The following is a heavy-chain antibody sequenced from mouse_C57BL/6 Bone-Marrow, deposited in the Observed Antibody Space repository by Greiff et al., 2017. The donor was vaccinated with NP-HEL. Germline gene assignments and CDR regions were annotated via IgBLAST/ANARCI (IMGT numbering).Heavy chain of an antibody. V-gene: IGHV5-6*01. CDR1: GFTFSSYG. CDR2: ISSGGSYT. J-gene: IGHJ4*01. CDR3: ARHGYYGNYGAMDY. Sequence: EVHLVESGGDLVKPGGSLKLSCAASGFTFSSYGMSWVRQTPDKRLEWVATISSGGSYTYYPDSVKGRFTISRDNAKNTLYLQMSSLKSEDTAMYYCARHGYYGNYGAMDYWGQGTSVTVSS. D-gene: IGHD2-1*01.